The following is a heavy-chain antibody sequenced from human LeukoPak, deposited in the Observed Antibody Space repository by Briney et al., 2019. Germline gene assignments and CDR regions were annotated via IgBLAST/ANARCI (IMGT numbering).Heavy chain of an antibody. Sequence: GGSLRLSCTASGFTFGDYAMSWVRQAPGKGLEWVGFIRSKAYGGTTEYAASVKGRFTISRDDSKSIAYLQMNSLKTEDTAVYYCTRYGSGYYYGYFDYWGQGTLVTVSS. CDR3: TRYGSGYYYGYFDY. V-gene: IGHV3-49*04. D-gene: IGHD3-22*01. J-gene: IGHJ4*02. CDR2: IRSKAYGGTT. CDR1: GFTFGDYA.